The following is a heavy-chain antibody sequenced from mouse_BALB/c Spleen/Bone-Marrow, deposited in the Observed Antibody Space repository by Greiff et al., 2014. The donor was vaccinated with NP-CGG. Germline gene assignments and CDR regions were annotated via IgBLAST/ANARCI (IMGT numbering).Heavy chain of an antibody. Sequence: DLVKPGASVKLSCKASGYTFTNYWINWIKQRPGQGLECIGRIAPGSGSTYYNEMFKGKATLTVDTSSSTAYIQLSSLSSEDSAVYFCARGIYYGNYVYAMDYWGQGTSVTVSS. CDR2: IAPGSGST. CDR3: ARGIYYGNYVYAMDY. V-gene: IGHV1S41*01. CDR1: GYTFTNYW. D-gene: IGHD2-1*01. J-gene: IGHJ4*01.